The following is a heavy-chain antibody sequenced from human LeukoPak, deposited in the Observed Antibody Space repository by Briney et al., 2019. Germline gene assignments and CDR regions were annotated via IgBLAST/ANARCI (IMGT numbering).Heavy chain of an antibody. J-gene: IGHJ4*02. CDR1: GFTFSSYG. CDR2: IWYDGSNK. V-gene: IGHV3-33*01. D-gene: IGHD3-22*01. CDR3: ARELYYYDSSGPIDY. Sequence: PGGSLRLSCAASGFTFSSYGMHWVRQAPGKGLEWVAVIWYDGSNKYYADSVKGRFTISRDNSKNTLYLQMNSLRAEDTAVYYCARELYYYDSSGPIDYWGQGTLVIVSS.